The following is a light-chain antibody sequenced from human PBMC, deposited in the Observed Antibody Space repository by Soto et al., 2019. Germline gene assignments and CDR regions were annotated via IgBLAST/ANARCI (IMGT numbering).Light chain of an antibody. CDR3: QQYVSSSPWT. CDR2: KAS. Sequence: DIPMTQSPSTLSASVGHRVTITCRASQSVGSWLAWYQQKPGKAPKLLIYKASSLESGVPSRFSGSGSGTEFSLSISRLQPDDFASYHCQQYVSSSPWTFGQGTKVEIK. J-gene: IGKJ1*01. V-gene: IGKV1-5*03. CDR1: QSVGSW.